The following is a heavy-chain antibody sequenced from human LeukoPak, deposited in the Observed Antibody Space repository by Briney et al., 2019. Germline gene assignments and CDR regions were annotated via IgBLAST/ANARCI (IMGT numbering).Heavy chain of an antibody. D-gene: IGHD3-3*01. CDR1: GGSISSSSYY. CDR2: IYYSGST. V-gene: IGHV4-39*07. CDR3: ARDGTPYDFWSGINGRGDAFDI. Sequence: SETLSLTCTVSGGSISSSSYYWGWIRQPPGKGLEWIGSIYYSGSTYYNPSLKSRVTISVDTSKNQFSLKLSSVTAADTAVYYCARDGTPYDFWSGINGRGDAFDIWGQGTMVTVSS. J-gene: IGHJ3*02.